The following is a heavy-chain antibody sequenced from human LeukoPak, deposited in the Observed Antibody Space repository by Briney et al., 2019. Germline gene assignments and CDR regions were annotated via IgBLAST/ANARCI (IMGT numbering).Heavy chain of an antibody. CDR2: IYHSGST. Sequence: PSGTLSLTCTVSGYSISSGYYWGWIRQPPGKGLEWIGSIYHSGSTYYNPSLKSRVTISVDTSKNQFSLKLSSVTAADTAVYYCARGVDYWGQGTLVTVSS. CDR1: GYSISSGYY. D-gene: IGHD3-16*01. J-gene: IGHJ4*02. V-gene: IGHV4-38-2*02. CDR3: ARGVDY.